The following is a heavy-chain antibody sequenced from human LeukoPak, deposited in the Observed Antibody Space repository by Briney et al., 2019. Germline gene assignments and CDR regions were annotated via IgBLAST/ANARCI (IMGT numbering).Heavy chain of an antibody. CDR3: ARSRRYCSGGSCYSDAFDI. J-gene: IGHJ3*02. Sequence: GESLKISCKGSGYSFTSYWIGWVRQMPGKGLEWMGIIYPGDSDTRYSPSFQGQVTISADKSISTVYLQWSSLKASDTAMYYCARSRRYCSGGSCYSDAFDIWGQGTMVTVSS. CDR1: GYSFTSYW. D-gene: IGHD2-15*01. V-gene: IGHV5-51*01. CDR2: IYPGDSDT.